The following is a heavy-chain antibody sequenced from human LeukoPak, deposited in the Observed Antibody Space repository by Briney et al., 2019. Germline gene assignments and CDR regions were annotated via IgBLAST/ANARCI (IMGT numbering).Heavy chain of an antibody. V-gene: IGHV1-69*05. D-gene: IGHD3-22*01. J-gene: IGHJ4*02. CDR1: VCTYSSYA. CDR3: ARAGVHYYDSSGYYYY. Sequence: GSSVKVSRMASVCTYSSYAISGVRQAPRQGLEGMGGIIPIFGTANCAQKFPGKVTITTDESTSTADMELTSLRSEDTAVYYCARAGVHYYDSSGYYYYWGQGTLVTVSS. CDR2: IIPIFGTA.